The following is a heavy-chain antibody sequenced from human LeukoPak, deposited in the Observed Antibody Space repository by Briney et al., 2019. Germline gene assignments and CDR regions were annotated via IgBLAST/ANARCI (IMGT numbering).Heavy chain of an antibody. Sequence: GGSLRLSCAASGFTFSSYWMSWVRQAPGKGLEWVANIKQDGSEKYYVDSVKGRFTISRDNTKNSLYVQMNSLRAEDTAVYYCARLKDAVTIFDCWGQGILVTVSS. CDR3: ARLKDAVTIFDC. D-gene: IGHD4-17*01. CDR1: GFTFSSYW. J-gene: IGHJ5*01. V-gene: IGHV3-7*01. CDR2: IKQDGSEK.